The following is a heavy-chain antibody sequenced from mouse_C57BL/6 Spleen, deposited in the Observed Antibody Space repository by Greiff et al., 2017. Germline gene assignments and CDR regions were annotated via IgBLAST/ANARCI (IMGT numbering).Heavy chain of an antibody. CDR3: ARLDDYDFDY. V-gene: IGHV1-22*01. D-gene: IGHD2-4*01. CDR2: INPNNGGT. Sequence: EVQLQQSGPELVKPGASVKMSCKASGYTFTDYNMHWVKQRHGTSLEWIGYINPNNGGTSYNQEFKGKATLTVNKASSTAYMELCRLTPEDSAVYYCARLDDYDFDYWGQGTTLTVSS. J-gene: IGHJ2*01. CDR1: GYTFTDYN.